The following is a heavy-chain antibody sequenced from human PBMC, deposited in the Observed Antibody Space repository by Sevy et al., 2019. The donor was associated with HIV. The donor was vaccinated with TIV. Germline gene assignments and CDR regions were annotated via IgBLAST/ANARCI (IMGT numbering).Heavy chain of an antibody. CDR1: GFTFSSYD. V-gene: IGHV3-13*01. J-gene: IGHJ3*02. CDR2: IGTAGDT. Sequence: GGSLRLSCAASGFTFSSYDMHWVRQATGKGLEWVSAIGTAGDTYYQGSVKGRFNITRENAKNSLYLQVNSLRAGDTAGYYCASAGSVWLRNAFDIWGQGTMVTFSS. D-gene: IGHD5-12*01. CDR3: ASAGSVWLRNAFDI.